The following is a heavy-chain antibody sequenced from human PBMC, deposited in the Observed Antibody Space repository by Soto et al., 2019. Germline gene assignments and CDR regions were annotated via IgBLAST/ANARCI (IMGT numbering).Heavy chain of an antibody. CDR3: ARASGYSHGHFDY. CDR1: GGSFSGYY. J-gene: IGHJ4*02. D-gene: IGHD5-18*01. V-gene: IGHV4-31*11. Sequence: PSETLSLTCAVYGGSFSGYYWSWIRQLPGKGLEWIGYIYYTENTYYNPSLKSRVTISVDTSKNQFSLKLSSVTAADTAVFYCARASGYSHGHFDYWGQGTLVTVSS. CDR2: IYYTENT.